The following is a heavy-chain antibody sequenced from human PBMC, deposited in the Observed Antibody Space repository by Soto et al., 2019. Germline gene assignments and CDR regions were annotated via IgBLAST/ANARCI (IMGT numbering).Heavy chain of an antibody. CDR3: AREGGSYYFDY. CDR1: GFTVSSNY. D-gene: IGHD1-26*01. Sequence: GGSLRLSWAASGFTVSSNYMSWVRQAPGKGLEWVSVIYSGGSTYYADSVKGRFTISRDNSKNTLYLQMNSLRAEDMAVYYCAREGGSYYFDYWGQGTLVTVSS. CDR2: IYSGGST. J-gene: IGHJ4*02. V-gene: IGHV3-53*05.